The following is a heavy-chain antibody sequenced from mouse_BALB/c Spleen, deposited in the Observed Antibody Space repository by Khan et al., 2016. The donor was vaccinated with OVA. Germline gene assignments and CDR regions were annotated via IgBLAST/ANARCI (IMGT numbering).Heavy chain of an antibody. V-gene: IGHV6-6*01. J-gene: IGHJ4*01. CDR1: GFTFSDAW. CDR3: TSNSVRYYYSMDY. Sequence: EVKLEVSGGGLVQPGGSMKLSCAAAGFTFSDAWMDWVRQPPAKGLEWVAEIRSKVNNHSTYSSESVRGRLTISRDVSKSSVYLQLNSLRAEDTGIYYGTSNSVRYYYSMDYWGQGTSVTVSS. CDR2: IRSKVNNHST.